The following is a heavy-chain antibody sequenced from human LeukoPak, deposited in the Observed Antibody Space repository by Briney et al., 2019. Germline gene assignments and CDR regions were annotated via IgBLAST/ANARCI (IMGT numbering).Heavy chain of an antibody. D-gene: IGHD1-26*01. CDR2: ISSSSSYI. J-gene: IGHJ4*02. Sequence: PGGSLRLSCAASGFTFSSYSMNWVRQAPGKGLEWVSSISSSSSYIYYADSVKGRFTISRDNAKNSLYLQMNSLRAEDTAVYYCAMGIVGATTGRYLGQGTLVTVSS. CDR1: GFTFSSYS. V-gene: IGHV3-21*01. CDR3: AMGIVGATTGRY.